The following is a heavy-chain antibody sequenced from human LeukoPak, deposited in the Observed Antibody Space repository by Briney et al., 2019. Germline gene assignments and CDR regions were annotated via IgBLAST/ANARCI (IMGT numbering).Heavy chain of an antibody. Sequence: GGSLRLSCAASGFTFSNYAMNWVRQAPGKGLEWVSTITSNGGSTYYADSVEGRFTISRDNSKNTLYLHMNSVRAEDTAVYYCAKSGTFFLYYFDYWGQGTLVTVSS. CDR3: AKSGTFFLYYFDY. V-gene: IGHV3-23*01. CDR1: GFTFSNYA. CDR2: ITSNGGST. D-gene: IGHD1-26*01. J-gene: IGHJ4*02.